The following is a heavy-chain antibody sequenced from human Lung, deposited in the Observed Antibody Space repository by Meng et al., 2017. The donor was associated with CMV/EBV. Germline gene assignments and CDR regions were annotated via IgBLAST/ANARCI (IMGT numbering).Heavy chain of an antibody. Sequence: GESXKISCAASGFTFSNYWMSWVRQAPGKGLEWVANIKQDGGERYYVDSVKGRFTISRDNAKNSLYLQMNSLRAEDTAVYFCARAATYYSGSGSYYDSWGQGTLVTVSS. D-gene: IGHD3-10*01. CDR3: ARAATYYSGSGSYYDS. CDR1: GFTFSNYW. V-gene: IGHV3-7*04. J-gene: IGHJ4*02. CDR2: IKQDGGER.